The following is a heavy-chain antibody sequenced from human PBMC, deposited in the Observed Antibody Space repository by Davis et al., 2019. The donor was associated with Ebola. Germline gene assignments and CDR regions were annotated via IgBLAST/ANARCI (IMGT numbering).Heavy chain of an antibody. CDR3: ATEGYDSSALNY. Sequence: SVKVSCKASGYTFTSYDISWVRQAPGQGLEWMGRIIPILGIANYAQKFQGRVTMTEDTSTDTAYMELNSLRSEDTAVYYCATEGYDSSALNYWGQGTLVTVSS. V-gene: IGHV1-69*04. CDR1: GYTFTSYD. D-gene: IGHD3-22*01. CDR2: IIPILGIA. J-gene: IGHJ4*02.